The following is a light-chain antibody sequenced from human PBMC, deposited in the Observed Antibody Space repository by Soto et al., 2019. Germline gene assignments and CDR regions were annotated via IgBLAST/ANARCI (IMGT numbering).Light chain of an antibody. Sequence: DIQMTQSPSTLSASVGDRVTITCRASQSISSWLAWYQQKSGKAPKLLIYEASTLGSGVPSRFSGSGSGTEFTLTISNLRPDDFATYYCQQYNSYSETFGQGTKGDIK. V-gene: IGKV1-5*03. CDR1: QSISSW. J-gene: IGKJ1*01. CDR3: QQYNSYSET. CDR2: EAS.